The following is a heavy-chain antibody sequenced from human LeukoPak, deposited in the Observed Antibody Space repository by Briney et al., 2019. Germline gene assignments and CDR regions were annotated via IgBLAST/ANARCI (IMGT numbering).Heavy chain of an antibody. Sequence: SGPTLVNPTQTLTLTCTFSGFSLSTSGMCVSWIRQPAGKGLEWIGRIYTSGSTNYNPSLKSRVTMSVDTSKNQFSLKLSSVTAADTAVYYCARVYGSWFDPWGQGTLVTVSS. D-gene: IGHD4-17*01. CDR3: ARVYGSWFDP. J-gene: IGHJ5*02. CDR2: IYTSGST. CDR1: GFSLSTSGM. V-gene: IGHV4-61*02.